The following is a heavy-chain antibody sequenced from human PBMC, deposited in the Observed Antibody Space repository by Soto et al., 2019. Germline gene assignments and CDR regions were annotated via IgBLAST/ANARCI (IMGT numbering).Heavy chain of an antibody. CDR3: TGQIASGY. Sequence: QVQLVESGGGVVQPGRSLRLSCAASGFTFSNSGMHWVRQAPGKGLEWVAVISFDGSTKYYADSVKGRFSISRDNSKNTLYLEMNSLRGDDAAVYYCTGQIASGYWGQEPWSPSPQ. V-gene: IGHV3-30*03. J-gene: IGHJ4*01. CDR2: ISFDGSTK. CDR1: GFTFSNSG. D-gene: IGHD2-8*02.